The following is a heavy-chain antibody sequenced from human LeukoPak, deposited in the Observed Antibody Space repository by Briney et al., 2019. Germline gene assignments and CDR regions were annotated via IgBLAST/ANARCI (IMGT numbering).Heavy chain of an antibody. CDR3: ARDYRGYRAPYYFDY. V-gene: IGHV3-7*01. D-gene: IGHD2-15*01. Sequence: GGSLRLSCAVSGFTFSSYWMSWVRRAPGKGLEWVANIKQDGSEKYYVDSVKGRYTISRDNARNSLYLQMNSLRAEDTAVYYCARDYRGYRAPYYFDYWGQGTLVTVSS. CDR2: IKQDGSEK. CDR1: GFTFSSYW. J-gene: IGHJ4*02.